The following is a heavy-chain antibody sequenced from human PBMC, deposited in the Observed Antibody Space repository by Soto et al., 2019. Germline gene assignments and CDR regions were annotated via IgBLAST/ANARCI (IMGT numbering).Heavy chain of an antibody. V-gene: IGHV4-31*03. CDR3: ARGQYCSGGSCEIRNWFDP. D-gene: IGHD2-15*01. CDR1: GGSISSGGYY. Sequence: SETLSLTCTVSGGSISSGGYYWSWIRQHPGKGLEWIGYIYYSGSTYYNPSLKSRVTISVDTSKNQFSLKLSSVTAADTAVYYCARGQYCSGGSCEIRNWFDPWGQGTLVTVS. J-gene: IGHJ5*02. CDR2: IYYSGST.